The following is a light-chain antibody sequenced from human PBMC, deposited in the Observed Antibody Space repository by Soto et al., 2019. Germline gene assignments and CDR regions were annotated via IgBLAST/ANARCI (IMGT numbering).Light chain of an antibody. Sequence: EVVMTQSPATLSVFPGERVTLSCRASQSVSTSVAWYQQKPGQAPRLLIYSAFTTASGIPARFSGGGSGTEFTLNISSLESEDFAVYYCQQYIKGYTFGQGTKLEIK. CDR1: QSVSTS. CDR2: SAF. J-gene: IGKJ2*01. V-gene: IGKV3-15*01. CDR3: QQYIKGYT.